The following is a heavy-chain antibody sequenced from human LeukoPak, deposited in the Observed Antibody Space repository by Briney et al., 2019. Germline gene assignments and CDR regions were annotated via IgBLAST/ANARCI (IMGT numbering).Heavy chain of an antibody. V-gene: IGHV4-34*01. CDR1: GGSFSGYY. D-gene: IGHD3-10*01. CDR3: ARGFGDHAFDI. Sequence: PSETLSLTCAVYGGSFSGYYWSWIRQPPGKGLEWIGEINHSGSTNYNPSLKSRVTISVDMSKNQFSLKLSSVTAADTAVYYCARGFGDHAFDIWGQGTMVTVSS. CDR2: INHSGST. J-gene: IGHJ3*02.